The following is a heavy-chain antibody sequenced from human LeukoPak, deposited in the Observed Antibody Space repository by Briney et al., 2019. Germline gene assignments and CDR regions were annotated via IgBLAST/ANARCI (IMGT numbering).Heavy chain of an antibody. CDR1: GFTFDDYG. J-gene: IGHJ4*02. CDR3: AREMYNYGGKPFDY. V-gene: IGHV3-20*04. CDR2: INWNGGST. D-gene: IGHD5-18*01. Sequence: GGSLRLSCAASGFTFDDYGMSWVRQAPGTGLEWVSTINWNGGSTGYADSVKGRFTISRDNAKNSLYLQMNSLGAEDTAFYYCAREMYNYGGKPFDYWGQGTLVTVPS.